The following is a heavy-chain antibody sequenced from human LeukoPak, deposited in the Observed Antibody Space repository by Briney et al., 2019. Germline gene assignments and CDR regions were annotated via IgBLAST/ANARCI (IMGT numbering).Heavy chain of an antibody. CDR2: IKQDGSEK. Sequence: GGSLRLSRAASGFTFSSYWMSWVHQVPGKGLEWVANIKQDGSEKNYVDSVKGRFTISRDNAKNSVYLQMNSLRAEDTAVYYCARAGGSSWADYWGQGTLVTVSS. CDR3: ARAGGSSWADY. J-gene: IGHJ4*02. V-gene: IGHV3-7*01. D-gene: IGHD6-13*01. CDR1: GFTFSSYW.